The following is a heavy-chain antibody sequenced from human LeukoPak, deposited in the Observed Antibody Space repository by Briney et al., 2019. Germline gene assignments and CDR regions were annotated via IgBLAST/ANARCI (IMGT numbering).Heavy chain of an antibody. V-gene: IGHV3-23*01. D-gene: IGHD2-2*01. Sequence: GGSLRLSCAASGFTFRSYAMSWVRQAPGKGLEWVSAISGSGDITYYADSVKGRFTTSRDNFKNTLYLQMNSLRAEDTAVYYCAKVSRFAVVPAAMLDYWGQGIQVTVSS. CDR3: AKVSRFAVVPAAMLDY. J-gene: IGHJ4*02. CDR2: ISGSGDIT. CDR1: GFTFRSYA.